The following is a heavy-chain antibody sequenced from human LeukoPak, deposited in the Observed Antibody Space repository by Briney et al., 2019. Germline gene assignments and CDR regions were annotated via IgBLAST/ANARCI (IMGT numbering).Heavy chain of an antibody. V-gene: IGHV4-59*08. J-gene: IGHJ4*02. CDR2: IYYSGST. D-gene: IGHD6-19*01. Sequence: NPSETLSLTCTVSGGSISTYYWNWIRQPPGKGLEWIGYIYYSGSTNYNPSLKSRVTISVDTSKNQFSLKLSSVTAADTAVYYCARHSSGWYDYWGQGTLVTVSS. CDR3: ARHSSGWYDY. CDR1: GGSISTYY.